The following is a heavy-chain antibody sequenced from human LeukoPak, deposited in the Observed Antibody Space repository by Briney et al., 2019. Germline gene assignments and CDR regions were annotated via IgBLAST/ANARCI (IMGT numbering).Heavy chain of an antibody. CDR1: GYTFTSYD. Sequence: EASVKVSCKASGYTFTSYDINWVRQATGQGLEWMGWKNPNSGNTGYAQKFQGRVTITRNTSISTAYMELSSLRSEDTAVYYCARVAVPAEADYWGQGTLVTVSS. CDR2: KNPNSGNT. CDR3: ARVAVPAEADY. V-gene: IGHV1-8*03. J-gene: IGHJ4*02. D-gene: IGHD6-19*01.